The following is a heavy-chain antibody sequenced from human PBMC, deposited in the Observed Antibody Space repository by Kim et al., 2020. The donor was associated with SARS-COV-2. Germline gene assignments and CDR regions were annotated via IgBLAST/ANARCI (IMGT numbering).Heavy chain of an antibody. CDR2: T. CDR3: ARSDSGFGAFSI. Sequence: TYHTPSLRSRFTMSIDTSQNQFSLRRTSVTAADTAVYYCARSDSGFGAFSIWGQGTMVTVSS. D-gene: IGHD6-25*01. J-gene: IGHJ3*02. V-gene: IGHV4-31*02.